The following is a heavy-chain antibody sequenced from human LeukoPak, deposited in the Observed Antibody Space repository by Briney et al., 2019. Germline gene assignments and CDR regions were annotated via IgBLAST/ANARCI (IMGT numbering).Heavy chain of an antibody. CDR3: TTLFSYYDFWSGYLNDAFDI. J-gene: IGHJ3*02. Sequence: PGGSLRLSCAASGFTFSNAWMSWVRQAPGKGLEWVGRIKSKTDGGTTDYAAPVKGRFTISRDDSKNTLYLQMNSLKTEDTAVYYCTTLFSYYDFWSGYLNDAFDIWGQGTMVTVSS. CDR1: GFTFSNAW. D-gene: IGHD3-3*01. V-gene: IGHV3-15*01. CDR2: IKSKTDGGTT.